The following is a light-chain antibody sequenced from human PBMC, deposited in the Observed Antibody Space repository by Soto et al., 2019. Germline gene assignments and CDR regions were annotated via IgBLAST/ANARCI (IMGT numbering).Light chain of an antibody. CDR2: DAS. Sequence: EIVLTQSSATLSLSPGERATLSCRASQSVSSYLAWYQQKPGQAPRLLIYDASNRATGIPARFSGSGSGTDFTLTISSLEPEDFAVYYCQQRSNWPPETFGQGTKLEIK. J-gene: IGKJ2*01. V-gene: IGKV3-11*01. CDR1: QSVSSY. CDR3: QQRSNWPPET.